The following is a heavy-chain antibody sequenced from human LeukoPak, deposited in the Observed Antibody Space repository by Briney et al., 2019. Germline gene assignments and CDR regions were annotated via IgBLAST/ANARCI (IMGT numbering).Heavy chain of an antibody. CDR1: GYSISSGYY. CDR3: ASTQGGSSGYRYYYYMDV. J-gene: IGHJ6*03. V-gene: IGHV4-38-2*02. CDR2: IYHSGST. D-gene: IGHD3-22*01. Sequence: SETLSLTCTVSGYSISSGYYWGWIRQPPGKGLEWIGSIYHSGSTYYNPSLKSRVTISVDTSKNQFSLKLSSVTAADTAVYYCASTQGGSSGYRYYYYMDVWGKGTTVTISS.